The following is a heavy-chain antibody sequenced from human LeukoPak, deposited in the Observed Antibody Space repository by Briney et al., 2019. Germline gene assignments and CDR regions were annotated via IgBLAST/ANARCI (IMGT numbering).Heavy chain of an antibody. J-gene: IGHJ4*02. CDR1: GVSISSYY. CDR2: IYYSGST. D-gene: IGHD2-15*01. V-gene: IGHV4-59*08. CDR3: ARHRSYYCSGGNCYLYYFDY. Sequence: SETLSLTCTVSGVSISSYYWSWIRQPPGKGLEWIGYIYYSGSTTHNPSLKSRVTISVETSKHQFSLKLSSVTAADTAVYYCARHRSYYCSGGNCYLYYFDYWGQGTLVTVSS.